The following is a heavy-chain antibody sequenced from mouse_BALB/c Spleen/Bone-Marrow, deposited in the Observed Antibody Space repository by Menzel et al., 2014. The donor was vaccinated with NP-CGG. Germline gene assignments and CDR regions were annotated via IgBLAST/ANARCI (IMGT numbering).Heavy chain of an antibody. CDR1: GFTFSSYA. Sequence: EVQVVESGGGLVKPGGSLKLSCAASGFTFSSYAMSWVRQTPEKRLEWVATISSGGSYTYYPDSVKGRFTISRDDAKNTLYLQMSSLRFEDTAMYYCARHGITRLLDYWGQGTSLTVSS. CDR2: ISSGGSYT. J-gene: IGHJ2*02. V-gene: IGHV5-9-3*01. CDR3: ARHGITRLLDY. D-gene: IGHD2-4*01.